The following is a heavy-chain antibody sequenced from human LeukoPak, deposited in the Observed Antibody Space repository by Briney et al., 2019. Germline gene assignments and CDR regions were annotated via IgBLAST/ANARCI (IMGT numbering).Heavy chain of an antibody. J-gene: IGHJ4*02. CDR2: IYISGST. D-gene: IGHD3-22*01. CDR1: GGSINSYY. V-gene: IGHV4-4*07. CDR3: ARGRTWTYYYDSSGYYYVY. Sequence: TSETLSLTCTVSGGSINSYYWSWIRQPAGKGLEWIGRIYISGSTNYNPSLKSRVTISVDTSKNQFSLKLSSVTAADTAVYYCARGRTWTYYYDSSGYYYVYWGQGTLVTVSS.